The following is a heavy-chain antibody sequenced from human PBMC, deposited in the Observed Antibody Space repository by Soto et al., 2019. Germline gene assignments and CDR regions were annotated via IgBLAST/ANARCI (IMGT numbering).Heavy chain of an antibody. V-gene: IGHV3-30*03. Sequence: QVQLVESGGGVVQPGRSLRLSCAASGFTFSSYGMHWVRQAPGKGLEWVAVISYDGSNKYYADSVKGRFTISRDNSKNTLYLQMNSLRAEDTAVYYCAILSDYGDPGWGQGTLVTVSS. CDR2: ISYDGSNK. D-gene: IGHD4-17*01. CDR1: GFTFSSYG. CDR3: AILSDYGDPG. J-gene: IGHJ4*02.